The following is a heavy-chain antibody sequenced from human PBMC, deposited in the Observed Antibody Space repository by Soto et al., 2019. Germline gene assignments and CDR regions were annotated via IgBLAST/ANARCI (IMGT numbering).Heavy chain of an antibody. D-gene: IGHD6-13*01. Sequence: GASVKVSCKASGYTFTSYDISWVRQAPGQGLEWMGWISTYNGNTNYAQKLQGRVTMTTDTSTSTAYMELRSLRSDDTAVYYCARDKAPYSSRWYRHNWFDPWGQGTLVTVSS. CDR3: ARDKAPYSSRWYRHNWFDP. V-gene: IGHV1-18*01. CDR2: ISTYNGNT. CDR1: GYTFTSYD. J-gene: IGHJ5*02.